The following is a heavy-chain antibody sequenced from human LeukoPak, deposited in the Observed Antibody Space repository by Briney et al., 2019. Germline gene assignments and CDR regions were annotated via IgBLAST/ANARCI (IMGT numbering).Heavy chain of an antibody. CDR2: INPYSGAT. V-gene: IGHV1-2*02. D-gene: IGHD5-18*01. J-gene: IGHJ4*02. CDR1: GYTFTDYF. CDR3: ARPITKYTAVVWDY. Sequence: ASVKVSCKTSGYTFTDYFINWVRQAPGQGLEWMGWINPYSGATNYVQKFQGRVRMTRDTSIGTAYMELSSLTSDGTAIYYCARPITKYTAVVWDYWGQGTLVTVSS.